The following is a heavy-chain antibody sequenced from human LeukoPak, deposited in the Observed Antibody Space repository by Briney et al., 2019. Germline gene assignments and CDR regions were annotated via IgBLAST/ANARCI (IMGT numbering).Heavy chain of an antibody. Sequence: KPSETLSLTCTVSGGSISSSSYYWGWIRQPPGKGLEWIGSIYYSGSTYYNPSLKSRVTISVDTSKNQFSLKLSSVTAADTAVYYCARLALHSSWHGGAPYYFDYWGQGTLVTVSS. CDR1: GGSISSSSYY. CDR3: ARLALHSSWHGGAPYYFDY. CDR2: IYYSGST. J-gene: IGHJ4*02. D-gene: IGHD6-13*01. V-gene: IGHV4-39*07.